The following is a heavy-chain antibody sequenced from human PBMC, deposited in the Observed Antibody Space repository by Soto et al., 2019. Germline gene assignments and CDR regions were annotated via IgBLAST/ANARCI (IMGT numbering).Heavy chain of an antibody. CDR2: ISYDGSNK. Sequence: QVQLVESGGGVVQPGWSLRPSCAASGFTFSSYAMHWVRQAPGKGLEWVAFISYDGSNKYYADSVKGRFTISRDNSKNTLYLQMNSLRAEDTAVYYCARIDPTHDAFDIWGQGTMVTVSS. CDR3: ARIDPTHDAFDI. V-gene: IGHV3-30-3*01. J-gene: IGHJ3*02. D-gene: IGHD3-9*01. CDR1: GFTFSSYA.